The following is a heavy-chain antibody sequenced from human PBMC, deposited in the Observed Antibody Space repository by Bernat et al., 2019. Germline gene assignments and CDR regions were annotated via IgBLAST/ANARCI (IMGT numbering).Heavy chain of an antibody. CDR2: ITGSSSAI. CDR1: GFTFSSYS. Sequence: VQLVESGGGVVQPGGSLRLSCAASGFTFSSYSMNWVRQAPGKELEWLSYITGSSSAIFYPDSVKGRFAISRDNAKNSVYLQMNSLRVADTAVYYCARGGTGSFDYWGQGTLVIVS. CDR3: ARGGTGSFDY. V-gene: IGHV3-48*01. D-gene: IGHD3-10*01. J-gene: IGHJ4*02.